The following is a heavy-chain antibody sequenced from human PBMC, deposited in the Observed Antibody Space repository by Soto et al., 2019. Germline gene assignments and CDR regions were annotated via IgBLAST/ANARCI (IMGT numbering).Heavy chain of an antibody. D-gene: IGHD4-17*01. J-gene: IGHJ4*02. CDR2: IYYSGST. V-gene: IGHV4-59*08. Sequence: SETLSLTCTVSGGSISSYYWSWIQQPPGKGLEWIGYIYYSGSTNYNPSLKSRVTISVDTSKNQFSLKLSSVTAADTAVYYCARKSYGDYRLDYWGQGTLVTVSS. CDR1: GGSISSYY. CDR3: ARKSYGDYRLDY.